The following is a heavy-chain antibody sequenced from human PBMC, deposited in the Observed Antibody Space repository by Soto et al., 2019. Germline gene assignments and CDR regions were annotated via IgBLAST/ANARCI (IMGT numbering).Heavy chain of an antibody. CDR1: GFTFTRYS. CDR3: AREFEDLTSNFAS. J-gene: IGHJ4*02. CDR2: ISSTTNYI. V-gene: IGHV3-21*06. Sequence: XEFLSLSCAASGFTFTRYSMNWVRQAPGKGLEWVSSISSTTNYIYYGDSIKGRFTISRDNAKNSLYLEMNSLRAEDTAVYYCAREFEDLTSNFASWGKGTLVTVPQ. D-gene: IGHD3-10*01.